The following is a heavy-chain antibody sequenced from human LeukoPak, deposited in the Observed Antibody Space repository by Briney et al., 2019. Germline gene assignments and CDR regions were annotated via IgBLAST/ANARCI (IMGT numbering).Heavy chain of an antibody. CDR2: IIPIFGTA. V-gene: IGHV1-69*06. D-gene: IGHD6-13*01. J-gene: IGHJ4*02. CDR1: GGTFSSYA. Sequence: SVKVSCKASGGTFSSYAISWVRQAPGQGLERMGGIIPIFGTANYAQKFRGRVTITADKSTRTAYMELSSLRSEDTAVYYCARDRMLVLGYWGQGTLVTVSS. CDR3: ARDRMLVLGY.